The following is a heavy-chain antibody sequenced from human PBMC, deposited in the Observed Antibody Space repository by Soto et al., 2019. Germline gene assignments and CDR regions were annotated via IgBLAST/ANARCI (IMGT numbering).Heavy chain of an antibody. V-gene: IGHV1-18*01. J-gene: IGHJ4*02. CDR2: ISVYNGNT. Sequence: ASVKVSCKASGYTFTSYGITWVRQAPGQGLEWMGWISVYNGNTRYTQKLQGRVTMTTDTSTSTAYMELRSLRSDDTAVYYCARDRSVAGTFDYWGQGTLVTVSS. D-gene: IGHD6-19*01. CDR3: ARDRSVAGTFDY. CDR1: GYTFTSYG.